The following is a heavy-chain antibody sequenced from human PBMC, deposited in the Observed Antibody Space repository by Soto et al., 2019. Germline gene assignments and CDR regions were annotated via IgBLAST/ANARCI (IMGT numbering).Heavy chain of an antibody. CDR1: GGSISSGGYY. CDR3: ARHSLALRKNNWFDP. J-gene: IGHJ5*02. D-gene: IGHD3-3*02. V-gene: IGHV4-61*08. CDR2: IYYSGST. Sequence: SETLSLTCTVSGGSISSGGYYWSWIRQHPGKGLEWIGYIYYSGSTNYNPSLKSRVTIPVDTSKNQFSLKLSSVTAADTAVYYCARHSLALRKNNWFDPWGQGIMVTVSS.